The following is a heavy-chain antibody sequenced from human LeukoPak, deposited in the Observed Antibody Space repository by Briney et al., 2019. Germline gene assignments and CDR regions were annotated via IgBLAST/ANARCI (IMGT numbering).Heavy chain of an antibody. CDR2: INHSGST. CDR3: ARGGFRHYYDSSGYYDY. Sequence: PSETLSLTCAVYGESFSGYYWSRLRQPPGKGLEWIGEINHSGSTNYNPSLKSRVTISVDTSKNQFSLKLSSVTAADTAVYYCARGGFRHYYDSSGYYDYWGQGTLVTVSS. CDR1: GESFSGYY. V-gene: IGHV4-34*01. J-gene: IGHJ4*02. D-gene: IGHD3-22*01.